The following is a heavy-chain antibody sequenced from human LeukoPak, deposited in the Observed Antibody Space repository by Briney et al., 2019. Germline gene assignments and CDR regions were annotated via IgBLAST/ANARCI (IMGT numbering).Heavy chain of an antibody. Sequence: SETLSLTCTVSGGSISTSNYYWGWSRQPPGKGLEWIGSIYYSGSTYSNPSLKSRVTISVDTSKNQFSLKLSSVTAADTAVYYCAREEEWELGSRRFDPWGQGTLVTVSS. V-gene: IGHV4-39*07. D-gene: IGHD1-26*01. CDR3: AREEEWELGSRRFDP. CDR2: IYYSGST. CDR1: GGSISTSNYY. J-gene: IGHJ5*02.